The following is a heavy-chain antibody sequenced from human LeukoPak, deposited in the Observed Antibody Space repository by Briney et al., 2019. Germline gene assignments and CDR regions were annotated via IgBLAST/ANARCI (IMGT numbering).Heavy chain of an antibody. J-gene: IGHJ4*02. Sequence: GGSLRLSCAASGFTFSSYSMNWVRQAPGKGLEWVSYISSDSRTIYYADSVKGRFTISRDNAKNSVYLQMNSLRAEDTAVYYCAKAEPASGYDYWGQGTLVTVSS. D-gene: IGHD1-14*01. CDR2: ISSDSRTI. CDR3: AKAEPASGYDY. V-gene: IGHV3-48*01. CDR1: GFTFSSYS.